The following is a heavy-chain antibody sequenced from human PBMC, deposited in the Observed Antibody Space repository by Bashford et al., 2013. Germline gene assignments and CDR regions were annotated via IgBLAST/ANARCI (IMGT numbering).Heavy chain of an antibody. CDR2: IYYSGST. D-gene: IGHD6-19*01. V-gene: IGHV4-39*01. CDR3: ARQDSSGPNWFDP. CDR1: GGSISSSSYY. J-gene: IGHJ5*02. Sequence: SETLSLTCNVSGGSISSSSYYWGWIRQTPGKGLEWIGNIYYSGSTHYNPSLKSRVTISVDTSKNQFSLRLNSVTAADTAVYYCARQDSSGPNWFDPWGQGTLVTVSS.